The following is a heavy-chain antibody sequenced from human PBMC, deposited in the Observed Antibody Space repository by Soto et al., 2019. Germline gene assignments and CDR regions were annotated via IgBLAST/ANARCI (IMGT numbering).Heavy chain of an antibody. Sequence: GGSLRLSCAASGFTFSSYAMHWVRQAPGKGLEWVAVISYDGSNKYYADSVKGRFTISRDNSKNTLYLQMNSLRAEDTAVYYCARVSSGGWEEYYDFWRGCPAPYFDHWGQGTLVTVSS. D-gene: IGHD3-3*01. CDR2: ISYDGSNK. CDR1: GFTFSSYA. CDR3: ARVSSGGWEEYYDFWRGCPAPYFDH. J-gene: IGHJ4*02. V-gene: IGHV3-30-3*01.